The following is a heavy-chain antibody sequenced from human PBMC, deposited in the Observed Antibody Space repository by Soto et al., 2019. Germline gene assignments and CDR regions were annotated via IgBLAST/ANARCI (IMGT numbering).Heavy chain of an antibody. J-gene: IGHJ6*02. CDR1: GFTFSSYG. V-gene: IGHV3-33*01. CDR2: IWYDGSNK. D-gene: IGHD3-16*01. CDR3: ARDPGGYAPRMDYYYGMDV. Sequence: QPGGSLRLSCAASGFTFSSYGMHWVRQAPGKGLEWVAVIWYDGSNKYYSDSVKGRFTISRDNSKNTLYLQMNSLRAEDTAVYYCARDPGGYAPRMDYYYGMDVWGQGTTVTVSS.